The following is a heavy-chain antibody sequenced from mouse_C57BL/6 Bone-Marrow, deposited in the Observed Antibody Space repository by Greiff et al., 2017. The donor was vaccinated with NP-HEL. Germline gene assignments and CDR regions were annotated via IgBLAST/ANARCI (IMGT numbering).Heavy chain of an antibody. V-gene: IGHV1-81*01. CDR1: GYTFTSYG. J-gene: IGHJ4*01. CDR3: ARSYDYGYAMDY. D-gene: IGHD2-4*01. Sequence: QVQLKQSGAELARPGASVKLSCKASGYTFTSYGISWVKQRTGQGLELIGEIYPRSGNTYYNEKFKGKATLTADKSSSTAYMELRSLTSEDSAVYFCARSYDYGYAMDYWGQGTSVTVSS. CDR2: IYPRSGNT.